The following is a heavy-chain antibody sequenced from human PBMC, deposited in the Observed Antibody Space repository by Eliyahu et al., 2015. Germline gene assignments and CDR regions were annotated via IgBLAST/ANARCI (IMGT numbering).Heavy chain of an antibody. CDR2: IXPILKTV. Sequence: QVQLTQSGAEVKKPGASVRLXCKASGATVNEXGLSWVRKAPGQGFEWMGRIXPILKTVDYSXKLKGRVTITADKSTGSVYMELTNLTSEDTAVYYCASHYYRHYSYYYNGMDVWGQGTTVIVSS. CDR1: GATVNEXG. J-gene: IGHJ6*02. D-gene: IGHD3-10*01. CDR3: ASHYYRHYSYYYNGMDV. V-gene: IGHV1-69*14.